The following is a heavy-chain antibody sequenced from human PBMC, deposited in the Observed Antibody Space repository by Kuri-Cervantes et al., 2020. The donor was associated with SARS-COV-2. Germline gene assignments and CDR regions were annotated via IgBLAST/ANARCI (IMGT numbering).Heavy chain of an antibody. CDR3: ARERKPLDAFDI. V-gene: IGHV4-61*09. CDR1: GVSVSGGTYY. Sequence: SETLSLTCAVSGVSVSGGTYYWSWIRQPAGKGLEWIGHLDTSGSTTYNPSLKSRVTISIDTSKNQVSLKLSSVTAADTAVYYCARERKPLDAFDIWGQGTMVTVSS. J-gene: IGHJ3*02. CDR2: LDTSGST.